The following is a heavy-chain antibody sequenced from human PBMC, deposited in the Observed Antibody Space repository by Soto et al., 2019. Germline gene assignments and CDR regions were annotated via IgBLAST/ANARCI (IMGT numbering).Heavy chain of an antibody. CDR1: GVTFSSLS. J-gene: IGHJ6*03. Sequence: EVQLVESGGGLVKPGGSLRLSCAASGVTFSSLSFNWVRQAPGKGLEWVSVILRSSGSIYYADSVKGRCTFSRDNAKNALYLQSNSLKEEDTDLYYCARDSGEQHVRRGFYYYYMGVWGKGTTVSVSS. CDR2: ILRSSGSI. CDR3: ARDSGEQHVRRGFYYYYMGV. D-gene: IGHD6-6*01. V-gene: IGHV3-21*01.